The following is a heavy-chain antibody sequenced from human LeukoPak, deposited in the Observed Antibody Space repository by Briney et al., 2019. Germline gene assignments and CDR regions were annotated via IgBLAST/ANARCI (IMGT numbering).Heavy chain of an antibody. CDR2: IYHSGST. V-gene: IGHV4-4*02. Sequence: SETLSLTCAVSGGSISSSNWWSWVRQPPGKGLAWIGEIYHSGSTNYNPSLKSRVTISVDKSKNQFSLKLSSVTAADTAVYYCARVFYGSGSSSYYFDYWGQGTLVTVSS. J-gene: IGHJ4*02. CDR1: GGSISSSNW. CDR3: ARVFYGSGSSSYYFDY. D-gene: IGHD3-10*01.